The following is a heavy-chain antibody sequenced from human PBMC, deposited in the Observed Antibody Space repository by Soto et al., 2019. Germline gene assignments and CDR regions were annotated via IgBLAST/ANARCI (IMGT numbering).Heavy chain of an antibody. Sequence: ASVKVSCKTSGYTFTDCYIHWGRQAPGHGLEWMGWINPDNGGTNYAQKFHDWVTLTRDTSITTVYMALNSLKSDDTAVYYCARGRKTTEPVGGDFDPWGQGTLVTVSS. V-gene: IGHV1-2*04. J-gene: IGHJ5*02. D-gene: IGHD4-4*01. CDR3: ARGRKTTEPVGGDFDP. CDR2: INPDNGGT. CDR1: GYTFTDCY.